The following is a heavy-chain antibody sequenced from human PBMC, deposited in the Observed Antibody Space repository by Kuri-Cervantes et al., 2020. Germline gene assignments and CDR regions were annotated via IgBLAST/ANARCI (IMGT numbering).Heavy chain of an antibody. J-gene: IGHJ4*02. CDR1: GFIFSRFS. CDR3: VREGWVRDRDY. Sequence: GGSLRLSCAASGFIFSRFSMTWVRQAPGKGLEWVSSMSFDGVHIFHADSVKGRFTISRDNTKNSLYLQMNSLRVEDTAVYHCVREGWVRDRDYWGRGTLVTVSS. CDR2: MSFDGVHI. D-gene: IGHD5-24*01. V-gene: IGHV3-21*03.